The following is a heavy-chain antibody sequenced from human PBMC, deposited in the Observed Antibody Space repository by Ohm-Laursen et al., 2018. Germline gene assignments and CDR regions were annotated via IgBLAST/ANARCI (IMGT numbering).Heavy chain of an antibody. CDR1: GYSISSGYY. D-gene: IGHD6-19*01. J-gene: IGHJ4*02. Sequence: SETLSLTCAVSGYSISSGYYWGWIRQPPGKGLEWIGSIYHTASTYYNPSLKSRVTISVDTSKNQFSLKLSSVTAADTAVYYCARAAGSSGWYYFDYWGQGTLVTVSS. CDR3: ARAAGSSGWYYFDY. CDR2: IYHTAST. V-gene: IGHV4-38-2*01.